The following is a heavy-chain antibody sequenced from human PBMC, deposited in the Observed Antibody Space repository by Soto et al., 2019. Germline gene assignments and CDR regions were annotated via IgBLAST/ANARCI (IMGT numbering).Heavy chain of an antibody. V-gene: IGHV1-8*01. D-gene: IGHD1-26*01. CDR2: MNPKSGYT. J-gene: IGHJ4*02. CDR1: GYTFSNYD. CDR3: ARVMGSVDY. Sequence: QVQLVQSGAEVKKPGTSVRISCKTSGYTFSNYDINWVRQAAGQGLEWMGWMNPKSGYTGSARKFQDRVTMTRDTSMTTAYMELSSLRSEDTAVYYCARVMGSVDYWGQGTLVTVSS.